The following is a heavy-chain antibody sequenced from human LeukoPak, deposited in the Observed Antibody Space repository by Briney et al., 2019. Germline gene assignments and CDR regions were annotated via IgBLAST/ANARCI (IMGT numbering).Heavy chain of an antibody. J-gene: IGHJ4*02. CDR1: GGSISNYF. CDR2: IKTSGSA. V-gene: IGHV4-59*01. CDR3: ARGYCANSTCYNFDY. Sequence: SVTLSLTCTVSGGSISNYFWNWIRQPPGKGLEWIGYIKTSGSAYCNPSLKSRVTVSVDTSKNQSSLKLSSVTAADTAVYYCARGYCANSTCYNFDYWGQGTLVTVSS. D-gene: IGHD2-8*01.